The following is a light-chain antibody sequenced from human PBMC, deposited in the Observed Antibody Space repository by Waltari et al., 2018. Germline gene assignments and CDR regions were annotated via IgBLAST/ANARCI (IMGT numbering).Light chain of an antibody. Sequence: SALTQPPSASGSLGQSVTLSCSGTSSDVGGYGYVSWYQQHPGKAPKLLIYEVTNRPSGVSYRFSGSKSGNTASLTVSALRSEDEAVYYCSSYVASKVVFGGGTRLTVL. CDR1: SSDVGGYGY. CDR3: SSYVASKVV. J-gene: IGLJ2*01. CDR2: EVT. V-gene: IGLV2-8*01.